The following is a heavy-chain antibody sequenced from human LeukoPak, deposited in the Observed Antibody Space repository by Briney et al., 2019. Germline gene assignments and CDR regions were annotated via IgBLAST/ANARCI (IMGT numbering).Heavy chain of an antibody. CDR3: AKGYSSSWYSGDFDY. CDR1: GFTFSSYG. D-gene: IGHD6-13*01. CDR2: ISYDGSNK. Sequence: PGRSLRLSCAASGFTFSSYGMHWVRQAPGKGLEWVAVISYDGSNKYYADSVKGRFTISRDNSKNTLYLQMNSLRAEDTAVYYCAKGYSSSWYSGDFDYWGQGTLVTVSS. J-gene: IGHJ4*02. V-gene: IGHV3-30*18.